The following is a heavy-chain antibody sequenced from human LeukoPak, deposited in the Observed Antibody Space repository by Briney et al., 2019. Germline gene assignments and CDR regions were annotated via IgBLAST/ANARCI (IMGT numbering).Heavy chain of an antibody. CDR2: IYHNGRT. V-gene: IGHV4-59*08. CDR1: GGSISSYY. Sequence: SETLSLTCTVSGGSISSYYWSWIRHLPGKGLEWIANIYHNGRTYYNPSLTSRGTISVDTSKNQFSLKVTFVTAADTAVYFCARSPEGDHRRPLHFDYWGQGTLVTVSS. J-gene: IGHJ4*02. D-gene: IGHD6-6*01. CDR3: ARSPEGDHRRPLHFDY.